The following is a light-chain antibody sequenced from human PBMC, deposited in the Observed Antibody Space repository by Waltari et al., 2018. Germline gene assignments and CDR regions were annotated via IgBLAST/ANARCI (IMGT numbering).Light chain of an antibody. CDR1: QTVRSSY. CDR3: ELYDSSPPGYT. Sequence: EIVLTQSPGTLSLSPGERATLSCSASQTVRSSYIACYQQIPGQAPRLLIHGASSRATGIPDRFSGSGSGTDFTLTISGLEPDDFAVYFCELYDSSPPGYTFGQGTKLEI. V-gene: IGKV3-20*01. CDR2: GAS. J-gene: IGKJ2*01.